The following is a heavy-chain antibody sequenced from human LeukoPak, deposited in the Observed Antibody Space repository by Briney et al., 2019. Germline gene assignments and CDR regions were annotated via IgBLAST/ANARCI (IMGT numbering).Heavy chain of an antibody. J-gene: IGHJ4*02. CDR2: INSDGGST. V-gene: IGHV3-74*01. Sequence: GRSLRLSCAASGFTFDDYAMQWVRPAPGKGLVWVSRINSDGGSTSYADSVKGRFTISRDNAKNTLYLQMNSLRAEDTAVYYCAKENYGSGSYYFDYWGQGTLVTVSS. CDR3: AKENYGSGSYYFDY. CDR1: GFTFDDYA. D-gene: IGHD3-10*01.